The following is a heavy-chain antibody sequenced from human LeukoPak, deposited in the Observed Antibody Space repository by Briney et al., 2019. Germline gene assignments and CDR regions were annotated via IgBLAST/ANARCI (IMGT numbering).Heavy chain of an antibody. D-gene: IGHD4/OR15-4a*01. J-gene: IGHJ4*02. CDR3: ARGGATIDY. V-gene: IGHV4-30-2*01. CDR2: IYHSGST. Sequence: SETLSLTCTVSGGSISSGGYYWSWIRQPPGKGLEWIGYIYHSGSTYYNPSLKSRVTISIDRPKNQFSLKLSSVTAADTAVYYCARGGATIDYWGQGTLVTVSS. CDR1: GGSISSGGYY.